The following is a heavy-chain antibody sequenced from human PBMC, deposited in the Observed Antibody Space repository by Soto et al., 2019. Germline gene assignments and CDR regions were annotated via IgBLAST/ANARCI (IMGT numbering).Heavy chain of an antibody. Sequence: GGSLRLSCAASGFTFSSYAMSWVRQAPGKGLEWVSAISGSGGSTYYADSVKGRFTISRDNSKNTLYLQMNSLRAEDTAVYYCDGSGSYYQGTRYWGQGTLVTVSS. J-gene: IGHJ4*02. CDR2: ISGSGGST. V-gene: IGHV3-23*01. CDR1: GFTFSSYA. D-gene: IGHD3-10*01. CDR3: DGSGSYYQGTRY.